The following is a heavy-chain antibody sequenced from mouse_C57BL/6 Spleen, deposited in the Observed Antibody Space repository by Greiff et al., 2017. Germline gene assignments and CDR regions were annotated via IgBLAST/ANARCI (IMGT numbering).Heavy chain of an antibody. CDR1: GFSFNTYA. CDR2: IRSKSNNYAT. J-gene: IGHJ4*01. Sequence: EVKLMESGGGLVQPKGSLKLSCAASGFSFNTYAMNWVRQAPGKGLEWVARIRSKSNNYATYYADSVKDRFTISRDESESMLYLQMNNLKTEDTAMYYCVRHDYDRGMDYWGQGTSVTVSS. D-gene: IGHD2-4*01. V-gene: IGHV10-1*01. CDR3: VRHDYDRGMDY.